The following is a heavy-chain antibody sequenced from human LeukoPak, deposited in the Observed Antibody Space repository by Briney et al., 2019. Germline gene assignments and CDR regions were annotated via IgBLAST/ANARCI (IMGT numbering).Heavy chain of an antibody. D-gene: IGHD4-17*01. J-gene: IGHJ4*02. CDR2: IYTSGST. Sequence: SETLSLTCTVSGGSISGYYWSWIRQPAGKGLEWVGRIYTSGSTNYNPSLKSRVTMSVDTSKNQFSLKLSSVTAADTAVYCCARSAYARYFDYWGQGTLVTVSS. CDR1: GGSISGYY. CDR3: ARSAYARYFDY. V-gene: IGHV4-4*07.